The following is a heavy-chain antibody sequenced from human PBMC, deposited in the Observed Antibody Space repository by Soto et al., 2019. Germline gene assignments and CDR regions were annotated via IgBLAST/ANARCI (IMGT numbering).Heavy chain of an antibody. CDR1: VYSFTSYW. J-gene: IGHJ6*04. D-gene: IGHD3-3*01. CDR2: IDPSDSYT. Sequence: PGESLKISCKGSVYSFTSYWISWVRQMPGKGLEWMGRIDPSDSYTNYSPSFQGHVTISADKSISTAYLQWSSLKASDTAMYYCEVPSPLEWSAYYYYYYGMDVWGKGTTVTVSS. CDR3: EVPSPLEWSAYYYYYYGMDV. V-gene: IGHV5-10-1*01.